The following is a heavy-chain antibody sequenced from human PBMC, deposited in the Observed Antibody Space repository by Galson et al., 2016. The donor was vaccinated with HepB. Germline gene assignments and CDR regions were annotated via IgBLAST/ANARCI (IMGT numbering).Heavy chain of an antibody. V-gene: IGHV3-53*01. Sequence: SLRLSCAASGFTVSNNYMSWVRQAPGKGLEWVSVIYSGGNTYYADSVKGRFTISRDNSKNTLYLQMNSLRAEDKAVYYCARDPMATRYSYYGMDVWGQGTTVTVSS. CDR1: GFTVSNNY. CDR3: ARDPMATRYSYYGMDV. CDR2: IYSGGNT. D-gene: IGHD5-24*01. J-gene: IGHJ6*02.